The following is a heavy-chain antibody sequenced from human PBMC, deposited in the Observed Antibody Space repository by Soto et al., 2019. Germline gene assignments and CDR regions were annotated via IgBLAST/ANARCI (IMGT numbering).Heavy chain of an antibody. CDR1: GYPFGDYA. CDR3: AKDTIPYNGRDDAFDL. J-gene: IGHJ3*01. V-gene: IGHV3-23*01. Sequence: GGSLRLSCVASGYPFGDYAMRWVRQAPGKGLEWVSAIGPTEAHAPAYAASVKGRFTISRDNSRNILYLQMTNLRAEDTGVYYCAKDTIPYNGRDDAFDLWGQGTMVTVSS. D-gene: IGHD1-20*01. CDR2: IGPTEAHAP.